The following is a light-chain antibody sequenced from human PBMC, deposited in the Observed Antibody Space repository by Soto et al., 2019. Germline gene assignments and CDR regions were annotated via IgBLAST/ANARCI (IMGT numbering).Light chain of an antibody. CDR3: SSYSTTNTRV. J-gene: IGLJ3*02. V-gene: IGLV2-14*03. CDR1: SSDVGGFNS. CDR2: DVS. Sequence: QSALTQPASVSGSPGQSITISCTGTSSDVGGFNSVSWYQQHPGTAPRLMIYDVSYRPSGISTRFSGSKSGNTASLTISGPRADDEADYFCSSYSTTNTRVFGGGTKVTVL.